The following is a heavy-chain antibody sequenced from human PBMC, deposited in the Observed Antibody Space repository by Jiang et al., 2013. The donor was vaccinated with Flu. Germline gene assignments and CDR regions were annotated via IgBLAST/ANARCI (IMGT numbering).Heavy chain of an antibody. J-gene: IGHJ4*02. Sequence: GSGLVKPSETLSLTCTVSGDSFNIYYWSWIRQSPGKGLEWIGYIYYSGTTYYNPSLKSRVTISVDTSKNQFSLKLSSVTAADTAVYYCARHRYGDHYFRYWGQGTLVTVSS. CDR3: ARHRYGDHYFRY. CDR2: IYYSGTT. CDR1: GDSFNIYY. V-gene: IGHV4-59*08. D-gene: IGHD4-17*01.